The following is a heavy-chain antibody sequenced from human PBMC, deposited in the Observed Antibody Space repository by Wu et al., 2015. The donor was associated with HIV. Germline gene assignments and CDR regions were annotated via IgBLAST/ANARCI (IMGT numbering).Heavy chain of an antibody. V-gene: IGHV1-18*01. J-gene: IGHJ5*02. Sequence: QVQLVQSGAELRKPGASVKVSCKASGYILTSYPISWVRQAPGQGLEWMAWINPYTGYAQFAQKFQDRVTVTTDTSTSTAYMELRSLTSDDTAIYYCARVEFGSGYYDWFDPGPGNFVTVS. D-gene: IGHD5-12*01. CDR2: INPYTGYA. CDR3: ARVEFGSGYYDWFDP. CDR1: GYILTSYP.